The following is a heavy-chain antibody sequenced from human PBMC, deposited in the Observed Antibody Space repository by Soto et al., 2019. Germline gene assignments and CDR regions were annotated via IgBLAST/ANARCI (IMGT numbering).Heavy chain of an antibody. V-gene: IGHV3-30-3*01. CDR1: GFTFSSYA. D-gene: IGHD5-18*01. CDR2: ISYDGSNK. Sequence: GGSLRLSCAASGFTFSSYAMHWVRQAPGKGLEWVAVISYDGSNKYYADSVKGRFTISRDNSKNTLDLQMKSLRAEDTAVYYCARGTTDTAMALAPEFYYYGMDVWGQGTTVTVSS. CDR3: ARGTTDTAMALAPEFYYYGMDV. J-gene: IGHJ6*02.